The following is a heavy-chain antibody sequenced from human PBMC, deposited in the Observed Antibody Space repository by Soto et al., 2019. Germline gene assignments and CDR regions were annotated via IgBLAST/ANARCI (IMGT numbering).Heavy chain of an antibody. J-gene: IGHJ4*02. D-gene: IGHD3-16*01. V-gene: IGHV4-59*01. CDR3: ARAWGEAFDF. CDR1: GGSISSYY. Sequence: QVQLQESGPGLVKPSETLSLTCTVSGGSISSYYWSWIRQPPGKGLEWIGYIYYTGSTNYNPSLXGXVXIXXDTSKNQFSLKLSSVTAADTAVYYCARAWGEAFDFWGQGTLVTVSS. CDR2: IYYTGST.